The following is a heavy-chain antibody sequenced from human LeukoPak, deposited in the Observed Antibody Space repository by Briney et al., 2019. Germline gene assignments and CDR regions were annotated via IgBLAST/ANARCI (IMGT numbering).Heavy chain of an antibody. Sequence: ASVKVSSKASVYSFTSYDINWVRQATGQGLERMGWMNPNSGNTGSAQKFQSTVTMTRNTSMSTAYMELSNLRSEDTAVYYCARGVRWWILLCYAFDIWGQGTMVTVSS. CDR1: VYSFTSYD. CDR3: ARGVRWWILLCYAFDI. D-gene: IGHD5-18*01. V-gene: IGHV1-8*01. CDR2: MNPNSGNT. J-gene: IGHJ3*02.